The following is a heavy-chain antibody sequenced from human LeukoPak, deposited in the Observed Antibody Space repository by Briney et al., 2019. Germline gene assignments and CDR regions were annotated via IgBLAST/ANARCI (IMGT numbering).Heavy chain of an antibody. D-gene: IGHD7-27*01. Sequence: GRSLRLSCAASGFTFSSYAMSWVRHAPGKGLEGVSAISGSGDSTYSTDSVKGRFTISRDNSKNTLSLQMNSLRAEDTAVYYCAKKVPANWGSYFDYWGQGTLVTVSS. V-gene: IGHV3-23*01. J-gene: IGHJ4*02. CDR3: AKKVPANWGSYFDY. CDR1: GFTFSSYA. CDR2: ISGSGDST.